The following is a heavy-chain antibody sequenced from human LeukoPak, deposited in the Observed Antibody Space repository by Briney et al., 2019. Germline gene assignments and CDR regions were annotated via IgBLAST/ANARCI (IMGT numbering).Heavy chain of an antibody. V-gene: IGHV1-8*01. CDR1: GYTFTSYD. J-gene: IGHJ6*03. D-gene: IGHD5-18*01. CDR3: ARAVRGRSDGYIGYYYYYMDV. CDR2: MNPNSGNT. Sequence: ASVKVSCKASGYTFTSYDINWVRQATGQGLEWMGWMNPNSGNTGYAQKFQGRVTMTRNTSISTAYMELSSLRSEDTAVYYCARAVRGRSDGYIGYYYYYMDVWGKGTTVTVSS.